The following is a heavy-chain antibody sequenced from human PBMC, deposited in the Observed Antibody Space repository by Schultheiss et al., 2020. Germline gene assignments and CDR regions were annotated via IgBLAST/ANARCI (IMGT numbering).Heavy chain of an antibody. J-gene: IGHJ4*02. D-gene: IGHD5-18*01. CDR2: IDPRDSYT. Sequence: GESLKISCKGSGYSFTSYWISWVRQMPGKGLEWMGTIDPRDSYTNYSPSFRGHVTISADKSIATAYLQWSSLKASDTAMYFCARLHIRTQLWSRDYWGQGTLVTVSS. CDR3: ARLHIRTQLWSRDY. V-gene: IGHV5-10-1*01. CDR1: GYSFTSYW.